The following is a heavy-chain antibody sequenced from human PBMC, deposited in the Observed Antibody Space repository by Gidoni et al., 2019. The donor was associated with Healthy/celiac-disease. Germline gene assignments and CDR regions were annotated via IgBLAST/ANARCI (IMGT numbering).Heavy chain of an antibody. CDR3: AKDRGYCSSSRCYISDY. CDR1: GFTVSSYA. CDR2: ISGSGGST. V-gene: IGHV3-23*01. D-gene: IGHD2-2*02. Sequence: EVQLLESGGGLVQPGGSLRLSCAASGFTVSSYAMSWVRQAPGKGLGLVSAISGSGGSTYYADSVKGRFTISRDNSKNPLYLQMNRLRAEDTAVYYCAKDRGYCSSSRCYISDYWGQGTLVTVSS. J-gene: IGHJ4*02.